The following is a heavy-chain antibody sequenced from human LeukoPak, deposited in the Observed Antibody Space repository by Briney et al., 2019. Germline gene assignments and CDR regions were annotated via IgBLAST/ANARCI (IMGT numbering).Heavy chain of an antibody. CDR3: TRGDYSNYVPLDY. CDR2: IKSKTDGGTT. V-gene: IGHV3-15*07. CDR1: GFTFSNAW. D-gene: IGHD4-11*01. J-gene: IGHJ4*02. Sequence: PGGSLRLSCAASGFTFSNAWMNWVRQAPGKGLEWVSRIKSKTDGGTTDYAAPVKGRFTISRDDSKNTLYLQMNSLKTEDTAVYYCTRGDYSNYVPLDYWGQGTLVTVSS.